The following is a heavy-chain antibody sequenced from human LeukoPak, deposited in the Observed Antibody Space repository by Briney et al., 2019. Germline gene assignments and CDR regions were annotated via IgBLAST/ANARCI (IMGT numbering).Heavy chain of an antibody. Sequence: GGSLRLSCAASGFTFSDYYMNWIRQAPGKGLEWVSYISTSGGTIYYADSVRGRFTVSRDNAKNSLYLQMNSLRAEDAAVYYCARVNKVHYYYAMDVWGQGTTVTVSS. V-gene: IGHV3-11*01. CDR1: GFTFSDYY. J-gene: IGHJ6*02. CDR2: ISTSGGTI. D-gene: IGHD2/OR15-2a*01. CDR3: ARVNKVHYYYAMDV.